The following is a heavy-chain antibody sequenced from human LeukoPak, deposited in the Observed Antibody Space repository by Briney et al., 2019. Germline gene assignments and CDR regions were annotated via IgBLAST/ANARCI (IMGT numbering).Heavy chain of an antibody. CDR3: ARHSTWGDYYYYYYMDV. CDR2: IYPGDSDT. D-gene: IGHD3-10*01. V-gene: IGHV5-51*01. J-gene: IGHJ6*03. Sequence: GESLKISCKGSGYSFTSYWIGWVRQMPGKGLEWMGIIYPGDSDTRCSPSFQGQVTISADKSISTAYLQWSSLKASDTAMYYCARHSTWGDYYYYYYMDVRGKGTTVTVSS. CDR1: GYSFTSYW.